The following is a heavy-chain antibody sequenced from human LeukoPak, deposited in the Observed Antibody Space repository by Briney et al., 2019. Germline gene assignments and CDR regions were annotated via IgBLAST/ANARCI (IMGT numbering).Heavy chain of an antibody. CDR2: INTNTGNP. CDR3: ARVHSRWWFDP. D-gene: IGHD6-13*01. V-gene: IGHV7-4-1*02. J-gene: IGHJ5*02. Sequence: ASVKVSCKASGYTFSSYGIGWVRQAPGQGLEWMGWINTNTGNPTYAQGFTGRFVFSLDTSVSTAYLQISSLKAEDTAVYYCARVHSRWWFDPWGQGTLVTVSS. CDR1: GYTFSSYG.